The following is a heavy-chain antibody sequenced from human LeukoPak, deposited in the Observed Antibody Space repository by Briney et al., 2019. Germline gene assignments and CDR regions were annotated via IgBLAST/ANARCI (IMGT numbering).Heavy chain of an antibody. D-gene: IGHD3-10*01. CDR1: GGTFSSYA. J-gene: IGHJ3*02. CDR3: ARRFGEMGAAFDI. CDR2: IIPVFGTA. Sequence: ASVKVSCKASGGTFSSYAISWVRQAPGQGLEWMGGIIPVFGTANYAQKLQGRVTMTTDTSTSTAYMELRSLRSDDTAVYYCARRFGEMGAAFDIWGQETMVTVSS. V-gene: IGHV1-69*05.